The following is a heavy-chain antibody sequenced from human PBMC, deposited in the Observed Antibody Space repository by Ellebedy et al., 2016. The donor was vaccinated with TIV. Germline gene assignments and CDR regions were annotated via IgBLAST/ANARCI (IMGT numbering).Heavy chain of an antibody. J-gene: IGHJ6*02. Sequence: GESLKISCAASGFTFSNYWMSWVRQAPGKGLEWVANIKQDGSEKYYVDSVKGRFTISRDNAKNSLYLQMNSLRAEDTAVYYCARDQHDLYYYYGMGVWGQGTTVTVSS. CDR1: GFTFSNYW. CDR2: IKQDGSEK. V-gene: IGHV3-7*03. CDR3: ARDQHDLYYYYGMGV.